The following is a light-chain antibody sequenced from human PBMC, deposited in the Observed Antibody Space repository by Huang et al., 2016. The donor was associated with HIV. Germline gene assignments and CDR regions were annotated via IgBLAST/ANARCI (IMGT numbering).Light chain of an antibody. CDR3: QQYGGSPRT. CDR2: GSS. Sequence: EIVLTQSPGTLSWSPGERATLSCRASETVTSGYLAWYQQKPGQAPRLLIFGSSTRATGISDRFTGSGSGTDFTLTITRLEREDFAMYYCQQYGGSPRTFGQGTKLELK. CDR1: ETVTSGY. J-gene: IGKJ2*01. V-gene: IGKV3-20*01.